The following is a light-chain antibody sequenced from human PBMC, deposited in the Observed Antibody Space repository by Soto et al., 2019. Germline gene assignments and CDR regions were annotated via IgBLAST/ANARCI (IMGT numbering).Light chain of an antibody. Sequence: DIQMTQSPSSLSASVGDRVTITCRASQSISSYLNWYQQKPGKAPKLLIYATSSLQSGVPSRFSGSGSGTDFTLHISSLQTQAPETYYCPQSDSTGTWTFGQGTKV. CDR1: QSISSY. V-gene: IGKV1-39*01. CDR2: ATS. CDR3: PQSDSTGTWT. J-gene: IGKJ1*01.